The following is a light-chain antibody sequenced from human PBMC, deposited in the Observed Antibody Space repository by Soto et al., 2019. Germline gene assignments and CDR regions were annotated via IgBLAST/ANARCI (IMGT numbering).Light chain of an antibody. V-gene: IGLV1-44*01. CDR1: SSNIGRNT. CDR3: AAWDDSLNGRV. J-gene: IGLJ3*02. CDR2: SNN. Sequence: QSVLTHPPSASGTPGQRVTISCSGSSSNIGRNTVNWYQQLPVTAPKLLIYSNNQRPAGVPDRFCGSKSGTSASLAISGLPSEDEADYYCAAWDDSLNGRVFGGGTKLTVL.